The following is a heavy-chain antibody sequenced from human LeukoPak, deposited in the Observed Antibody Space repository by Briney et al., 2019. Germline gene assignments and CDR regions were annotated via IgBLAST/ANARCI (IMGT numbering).Heavy chain of an antibody. CDR3: ARSRVWFGELLYSDWFDP. D-gene: IGHD3-10*01. J-gene: IGHJ5*02. CDR1: GFTFTSYW. V-gene: IGHV3-7*02. CDR2: IKQDGSEK. Sequence: GGSLRLSCAASGFTFTSYWMSWVRQAPGKGLEWVANIKQDGSEKYYVDSVKGRFTISRDNAKNSLYLQMNSLRAEDTAVYYCARSRVWFGELLYSDWFDPWGQGTLVTVSS.